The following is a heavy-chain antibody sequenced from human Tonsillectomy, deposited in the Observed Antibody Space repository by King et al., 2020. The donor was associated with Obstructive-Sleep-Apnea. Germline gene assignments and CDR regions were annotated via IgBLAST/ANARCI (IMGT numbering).Heavy chain of an antibody. CDR1: GFIVSSNY. CDR2: FYSGGST. Sequence: VQLVESGGGLVQPGGSLRLSCAASGFIVSSNYMSWVRQAPGKGLEWVSVFYSGGSTSYADSVRGRFTISRDNSKNTLYLQMNSLRAEDTAVYYCAREAHSSGWGYFDYWGQGTLVTVSS. J-gene: IGHJ4*02. V-gene: IGHV3-66*01. D-gene: IGHD6-19*01. CDR3: AREAHSSGWGYFDY.